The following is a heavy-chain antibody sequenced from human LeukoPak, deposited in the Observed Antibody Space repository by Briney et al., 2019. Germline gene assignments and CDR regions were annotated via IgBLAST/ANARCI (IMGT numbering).Heavy chain of an antibody. J-gene: IGHJ4*02. Sequence: PSETLSLTCAVYGGSFSGYYWSWIRQPPGKGLEWIGEINHSGSTNYNPSLKSRVTISVDTSKNQFSLKLSSVTAADTAVYCCAVIWFGDSYDYWGQGTLVTVSS. V-gene: IGHV4-34*01. CDR3: AVIWFGDSYDY. CDR2: INHSGST. D-gene: IGHD3-10*01. CDR1: GGSFSGYY.